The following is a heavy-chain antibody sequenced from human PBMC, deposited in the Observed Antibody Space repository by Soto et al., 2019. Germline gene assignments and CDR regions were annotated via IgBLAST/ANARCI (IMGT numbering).Heavy chain of an antibody. V-gene: IGHV3-23*01. CDR2: ISGSGGST. J-gene: IGHJ6*02. CDR1: GFTFSSYA. D-gene: IGHD6-13*01. CDR3: AKARAAGTWCYYGMDV. Sequence: EVQLLESGGGLVQPGGSLRLSCAASGFTFSSYAMSWVRQAPGKGLEWVSAISGSGGSTYYADSVKGRFTISRDNSKNTLYLQMNSLRAEDTAVYYCAKARAAGTWCYYGMDVWGQGTTVTVSS.